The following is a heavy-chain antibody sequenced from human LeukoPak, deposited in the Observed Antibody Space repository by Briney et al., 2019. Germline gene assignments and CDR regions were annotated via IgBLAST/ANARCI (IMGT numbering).Heavy chain of an antibody. CDR3: AGHDY. Sequence: PSETLSLTCTVSGGSVSSYYWSWIRQPAGKGLEWIGRIYTNGGTNYNASLRSRVTISVDKSNNQFSLKMTSVTVADTAVYYCAGHDYWGQGILVTVSS. CDR2: IYTNGGT. V-gene: IGHV4-4*07. J-gene: IGHJ4*02. CDR1: GGSVSSYY.